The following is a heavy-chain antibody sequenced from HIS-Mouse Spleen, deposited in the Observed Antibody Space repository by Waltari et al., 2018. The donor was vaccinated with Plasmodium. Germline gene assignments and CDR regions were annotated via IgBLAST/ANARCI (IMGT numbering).Heavy chain of an antibody. CDR1: GGSFSGYY. Sequence: QVQLQQWGAGLLKPSGTMSLTCPVYGGSFSGYYWTWIRQPPGKGLEWIGEINHSGSTNYNPSLKSRVTISVDTSKNQFSLKLSSVTAADTAVYYCARVTSSGVYWYFDLWGRGTLVTVSS. J-gene: IGHJ2*01. D-gene: IGHD3-3*01. V-gene: IGHV4-34*01. CDR2: INHSGST. CDR3: ARVTSSGVYWYFDL.